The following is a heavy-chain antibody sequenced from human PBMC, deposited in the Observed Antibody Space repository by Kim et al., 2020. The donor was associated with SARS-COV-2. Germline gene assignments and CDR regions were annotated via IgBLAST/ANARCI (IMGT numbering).Heavy chain of an antibody. CDR1: GFTFSDYY. J-gene: IGHJ3*02. V-gene: IGHV3-11*05. CDR3: ARDHYDYVWGSYRHDAFDI. CDR2: ISSSSSYT. Sequence: GVSLRLSCAASGFTFSDYYMSWIRQAPGKGLEWVSYISSSSSYTNYADSVKGRFTISRDNAKNSLYLQMNSLRAEDTAVYYCARDHYDYVWGSYRHDAFDIWGQGTMVTVSS. D-gene: IGHD3-16*02.